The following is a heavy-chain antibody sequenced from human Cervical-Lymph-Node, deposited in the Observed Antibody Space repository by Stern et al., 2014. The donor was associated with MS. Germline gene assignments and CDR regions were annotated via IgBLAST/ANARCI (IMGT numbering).Heavy chain of an antibody. D-gene: IGHD3-3*01. CDR1: GFSLVTSGVR. Sequence: QVTLKESGPALVKPTQTLTLTCTFSGFSLVTSGVRVSWIRQPPGKALEWLARIDWNDQTFYKTSLMIRLTISKATSKQQVVLTMTNVDPVDTATYYCARMMGSGYRHYFDYWGQGTPVTVS. V-gene: IGHV2-70*04. CDR2: IDWNDQT. CDR3: ARMMGSGYRHYFDY. J-gene: IGHJ4*02.